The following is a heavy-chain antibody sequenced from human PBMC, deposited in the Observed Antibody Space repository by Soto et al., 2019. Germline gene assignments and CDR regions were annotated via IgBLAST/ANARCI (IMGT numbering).Heavy chain of an antibody. Sequence: ASVKVSCKASGYTFTSYAMHWVRQAPGQRLEWMGWINAGNGNTKYSQKFQGRVTITRDTSASTAYMELNSLKTEDTAVYYCTTDRGIPPGPVNWGQETLVTVS. D-gene: IGHD2-2*01. CDR3: TTDRGIPPGPVN. CDR2: INAGNGNT. V-gene: IGHV1-3*01. J-gene: IGHJ4*02. CDR1: GYTFTSYA.